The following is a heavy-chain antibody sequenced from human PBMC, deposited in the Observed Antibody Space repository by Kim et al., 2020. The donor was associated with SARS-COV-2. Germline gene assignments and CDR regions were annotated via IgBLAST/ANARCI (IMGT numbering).Heavy chain of an antibody. CDR1: GGSISPYH. CDR2: VSYSGST. V-gene: IGHV4-59*08. J-gene: IGHJ5*02. CDR3: ARHGDDFGSGWFEP. D-gene: IGHD3-10*01. Sequence: SETLSLTCTVYGGSISPYHWTWNRQPPGKGLEWIGYVSYSGSTNYNTSLKSRVTISIDTSRNQFSLKLSSVTAEDTAVYYCARHGDDFGSGWFEPWGQGT.